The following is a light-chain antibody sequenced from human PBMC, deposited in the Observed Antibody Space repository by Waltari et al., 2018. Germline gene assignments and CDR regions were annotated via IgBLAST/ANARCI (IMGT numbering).Light chain of an antibody. V-gene: IGLV2-14*03. CDR1: SSDIGGYTY. Sequence: QSPLTQPASVSGSLGQSITISCTGTSSDIGGYTYVSWYQQHPGKAPRLMIYDVSDQPSGVSKRFSGSKSGNTASLTISGLQAEDEADYYCSSYASGNTLFGGGTKLTVL. J-gene: IGLJ2*01. CDR2: DVS. CDR3: SSYASGNTL.